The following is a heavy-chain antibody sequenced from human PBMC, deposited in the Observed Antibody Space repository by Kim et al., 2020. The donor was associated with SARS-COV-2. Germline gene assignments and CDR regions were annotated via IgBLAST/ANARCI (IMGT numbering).Heavy chain of an antibody. D-gene: IGHD3-3*01. J-gene: IGHJ4*02. CDR1: GGSISSGGYY. V-gene: IGHV4-31*03. Sequence: SETLSLTCTVSGGSISSGGYYWSWIRQHPGKGLEWIGYIYYSGRTYYNPSLKSRVTISVDTSKNQFALKLSSVTAADTAVYYCARAPLTIFGVVIQNFDYWGQGTLVTVSS. CDR3: ARAPLTIFGVVIQNFDY. CDR2: IYYSGRT.